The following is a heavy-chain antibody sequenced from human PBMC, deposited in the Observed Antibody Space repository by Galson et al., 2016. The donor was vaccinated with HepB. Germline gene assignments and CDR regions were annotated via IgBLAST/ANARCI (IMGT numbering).Heavy chain of an antibody. Sequence: PALVKPTQTLSLTCSFSGFSLSTSGVGVGWIRQPPGKALEWLALIFWDDDARYSPSLKSRLTISKDASKNQVVLTMTNLDPVDTATYYCAHLSRGGRLRYSGVVGWFGPWGQGILVTVSS. CDR3: AHLSRGGRLRYSGVVGWFGP. V-gene: IGHV2-5*02. D-gene: IGHD2-15*01. CDR2: IFWDDDA. J-gene: IGHJ5*02. CDR1: GFSLSTSGVG.